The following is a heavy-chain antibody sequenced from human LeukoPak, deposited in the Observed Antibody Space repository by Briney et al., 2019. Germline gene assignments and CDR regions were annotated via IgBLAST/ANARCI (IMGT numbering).Heavy chain of an antibody. Sequence: PSETLSLTCAVSGYSISSGYYWGWIRPPPGKGLEWIGSIYHSGSTYYNPSLKGRVTISVDTSKNQFSLKLSSVTAADTAVYYCARLVHFSGYPGYLDYWGQGTLVTVSS. CDR2: IYHSGST. CDR3: ARLVHFSGYPGYLDY. J-gene: IGHJ4*02. V-gene: IGHV4-38-2*01. D-gene: IGHD6-25*01. CDR1: GYSISSGYY.